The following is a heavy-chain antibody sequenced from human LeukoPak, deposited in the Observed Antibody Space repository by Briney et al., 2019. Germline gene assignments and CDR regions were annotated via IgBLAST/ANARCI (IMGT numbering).Heavy chain of an antibody. J-gene: IGHJ4*02. CDR1: GFTFSNYA. CDR2: ISYDGSNK. V-gene: IGHV3-30*09. D-gene: IGHD3-3*01. Sequence: GRSLRLSCAASGFTFSNYAMHWVRQAPGKGLEWVTVISYDGSNKYYAGSVKGRFAISRDNSKNTLYLQMNSLRAEDTAVYYCARDSYDFWSGYRKPPHFDYWGQGTLVAVSS. CDR3: ARDSYDFWSGYRKPPHFDY.